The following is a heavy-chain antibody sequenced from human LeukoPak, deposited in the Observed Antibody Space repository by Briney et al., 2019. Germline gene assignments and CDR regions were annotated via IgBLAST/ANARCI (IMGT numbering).Heavy chain of an antibody. V-gene: IGHV3-48*01. D-gene: IGHD2-15*01. CDR2: ISSSSSTI. Sequence: GGSLRLSCAASGFTFSGYSMNWVRQAPGKGLEWVSYISSSSSTIYYADSVKGRFTISRDNAKNSLYLQMNSLRAEDTAVYYCARDGAHCSGGSCLSRYFDYWGQGTLVTVSS. J-gene: IGHJ4*02. CDR3: ARDGAHCSGGSCLSRYFDY. CDR1: GFTFSGYS.